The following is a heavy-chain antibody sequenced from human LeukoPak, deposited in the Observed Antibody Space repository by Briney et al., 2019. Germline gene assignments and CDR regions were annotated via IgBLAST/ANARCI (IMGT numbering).Heavy chain of an antibody. V-gene: IGHV1-69*05. CDR2: IIPIFGTA. CDR1: GGTFSSYA. J-gene: IGHJ4*02. Sequence: SVTVSCKASGGTFSSYAISWVRQAPGQGLEWMGGIIPIFGTANYAQKFQGRVTITTDESTSTAYMELSSLRSEDTAVYYCASGGTLSGYLDYWGQGTLVTVSS. CDR3: ASGGTLSGYLDY. D-gene: IGHD3-3*01.